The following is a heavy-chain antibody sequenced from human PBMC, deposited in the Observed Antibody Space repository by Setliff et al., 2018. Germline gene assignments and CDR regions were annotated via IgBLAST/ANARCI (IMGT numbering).Heavy chain of an antibody. CDR3: VRDSSGYGRGDFDY. D-gene: IGHD3-22*01. CDR2: IRHDESDI. CDR1: GFTFRGFA. J-gene: IGHJ4*02. V-gene: IGHV3-30*02. Sequence: GGSLRLSCAASGFTFRGFAMHWVRQAPGKGLEWVAFIRHDESDIYYTNSVKGRFTVSRDNSKNTLYLQMNILRPEDTALYYCVRDSSGYGRGDFDYWGQGTLVTVSS.